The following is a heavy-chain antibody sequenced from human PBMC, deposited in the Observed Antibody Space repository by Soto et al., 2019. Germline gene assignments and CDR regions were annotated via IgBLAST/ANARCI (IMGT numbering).Heavy chain of an antibody. V-gene: IGHV4-34*01. Sequence: PSETLSLTCAVYGGSFSSYYWNLVRQPPGKGLEGIGEVTQSGTINYNPSLKSRVTMSVDTSKNQFSLRLISVTAADTAVYYCSRSYSGPFDPWGQGTLVNVSS. J-gene: IGHJ5*02. CDR2: VTQSGTI. CDR1: GGSFSSYY. CDR3: SRSYSGPFDP. D-gene: IGHD6-25*01.